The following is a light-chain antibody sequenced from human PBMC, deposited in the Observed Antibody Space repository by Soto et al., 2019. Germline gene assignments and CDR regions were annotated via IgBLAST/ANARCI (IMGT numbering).Light chain of an antibody. J-gene: IGLJ1*01. CDR2: SNN. V-gene: IGLV1-44*01. Sequence: QSVLTQPPSASGTPGQRVTISCSGSSSNIGSNTVNWYQQLPGTAPKLLIYSNNQRPSGVPDRFSGSKSGTSASLAITGLQAEDEADYYCQSYDSSLSKVFGTGTKVTVL. CDR3: QSYDSSLSKV. CDR1: SSNIGSNT.